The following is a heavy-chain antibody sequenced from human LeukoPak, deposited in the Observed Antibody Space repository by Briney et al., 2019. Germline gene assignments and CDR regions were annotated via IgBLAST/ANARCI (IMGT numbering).Heavy chain of an antibody. J-gene: IGHJ4*02. CDR3: ASSQPERGSSSWYYFDY. D-gene: IGHD6-13*01. CDR2: IKQDGSEK. V-gene: IGHV3-7*03. CDR1: GFTFSSYW. Sequence: PGGSLRLSCAASGFTFSSYWMSWVRQAPGKGLEWVANIKQDGSEKYYVDSVKGRFTISRDNAKNSLYLQMNSLRAEDTAVYYCASSQPERGSSSWYYFDYWGQGTLVSVSS.